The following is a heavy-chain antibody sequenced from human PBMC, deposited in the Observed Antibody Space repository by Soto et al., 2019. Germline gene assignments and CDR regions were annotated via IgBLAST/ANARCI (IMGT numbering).Heavy chain of an antibody. CDR2: FDPEHGEA. CDR1: GYIGNYLS. CDR3: VKGGSRGRYYYYYGMDV. D-gene: IGHD1-26*01. J-gene: IGHJ6*02. V-gene: IGHV1-24*01. Sequence: ASVKGSCKVFGYIGNYLSIHSVRQAPGKRLEWMGGFDPEHGEAVYAQRFQGRVTMTEETSTDTAYMELSNLRSEDTAVYYCVKGGSRGRYYYYYGMDVWGQGTTVTVSS.